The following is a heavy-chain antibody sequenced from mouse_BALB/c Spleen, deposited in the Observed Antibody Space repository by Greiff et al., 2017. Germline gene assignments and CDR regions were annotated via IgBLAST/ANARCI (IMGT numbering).Heavy chain of an antibody. J-gene: IGHJ2*01. D-gene: IGHD1-1*02. Sequence: QVQLQQSGAELAKPGASVKMSCKASGYTFTSYWMHWVKQRPGQGLEWIGYINPSTGYTEYNQKFKDKATLTADKSSSIAYMQLSSLTSEDSAVYYCARSFYGYFDYWGQGTTLTVSS. CDR1: GYTFTSYW. CDR3: ARSFYGYFDY. CDR2: INPSTGYT. V-gene: IGHV1-7*01.